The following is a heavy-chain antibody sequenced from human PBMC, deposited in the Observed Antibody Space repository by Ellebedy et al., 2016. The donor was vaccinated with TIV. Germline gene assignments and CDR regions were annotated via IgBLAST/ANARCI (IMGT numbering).Heavy chain of an antibody. V-gene: IGHV3-21*01. CDR1: GFAFSTYS. J-gene: IGHJ4*02. CDR2: ISSSGAYR. CDR3: AREKSGHKWNDGFDS. D-gene: IGHD1-1*01. Sequence: GESLKISCAASGFAFSTYSMNWVRQAPGKGMEWVSSISSSGAYRYHADSMEGRFTISRDNAQNSLYLQMNSLRADDTAVYYCAREKSGHKWNDGFDSWGQGTLVTVSP.